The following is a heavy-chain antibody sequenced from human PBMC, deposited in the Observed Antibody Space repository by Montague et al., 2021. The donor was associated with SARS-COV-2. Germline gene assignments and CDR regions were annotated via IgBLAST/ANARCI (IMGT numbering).Heavy chain of an antibody. V-gene: IGHV3-30*04. J-gene: IGHJ4*02. CDR1: GFTFSSYA. Sequence: SLRLSCAASGFTFSSYAMHWVRQAPGKGPEWVAVISYDGSNKYYADSVKGRFTISRDNSKNTLYLQMNSLRAEDTAVYYCAREGIVGATGFDYWGQGTLVTVSS. CDR3: AREGIVGATGFDY. CDR2: ISYDGSNK. D-gene: IGHD1-26*01.